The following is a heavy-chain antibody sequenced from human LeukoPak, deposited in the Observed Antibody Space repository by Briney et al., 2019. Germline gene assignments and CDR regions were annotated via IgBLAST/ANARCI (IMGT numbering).Heavy chain of an antibody. Sequence: SETLSLTCTVSGGSISSYCWSCIRQPAGKGLEWIGRICTSGSTNYDPSLKSRVTMSVDTSKNQFSLKLSSVTAADTAVYYCAEGGQWLRVWGQGTLVTVSS. V-gene: IGHV4-4*07. CDR3: AEGGQWLRV. D-gene: IGHD6-19*01. CDR1: GGSISSYC. J-gene: IGHJ4*02. CDR2: ICTSGST.